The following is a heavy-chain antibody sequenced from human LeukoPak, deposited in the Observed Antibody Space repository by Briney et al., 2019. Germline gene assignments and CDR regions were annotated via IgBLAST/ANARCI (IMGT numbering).Heavy chain of an antibody. D-gene: IGHD2-15*01. CDR3: ATCSGGSCYYYYYYMDV. CDR1: GYTLTELS. Sequence: ASVKVSCKVSGYTLTELSMHWVRQAPGKGLEWMGGFDPEDGETIYAQKFQGRVTMTEDTSTDTAYMELSSLRSEDTAVYYCATCSGGSCYYYYYYMDVWGKGTTVTVSS. V-gene: IGHV1-24*01. J-gene: IGHJ6*03. CDR2: FDPEDGET.